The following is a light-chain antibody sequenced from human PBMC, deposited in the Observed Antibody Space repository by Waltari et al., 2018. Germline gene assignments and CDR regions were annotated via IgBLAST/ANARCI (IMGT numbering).Light chain of an antibody. CDR1: QSVSSY. Sequence: EIVLTQSQATLSLSPGERATLSSRARQSVSSYLAWYQQKPGQAPRLLIYDASNRATGIPARFSGSGSGTDFTLTISSLEPEDFAVYYCQQRSNWPPAFGGGTKVEIK. V-gene: IGKV3-11*01. J-gene: IGKJ4*01. CDR3: QQRSNWPPA. CDR2: DAS.